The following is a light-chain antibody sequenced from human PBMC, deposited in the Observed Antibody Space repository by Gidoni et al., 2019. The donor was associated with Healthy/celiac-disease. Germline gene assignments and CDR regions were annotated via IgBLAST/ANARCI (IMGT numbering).Light chain of an antibody. CDR3: QQSYSTLWT. CDR1: QSISSY. CDR2: ASS. J-gene: IGKJ1*01. Sequence: IQMTQSPASLSASVGDSVTITCRASQSISSYLNWYQQKPGKAPQLLIYASSSLQSGVPASFSGSGSGTDFTLTISSLQPEDFATYYCQQSYSTLWTFXHXTKVEIK. V-gene: IGKV1-39*01.